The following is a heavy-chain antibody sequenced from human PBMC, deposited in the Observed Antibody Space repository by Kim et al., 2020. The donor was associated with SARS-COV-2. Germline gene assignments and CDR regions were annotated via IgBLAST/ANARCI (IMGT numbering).Heavy chain of an antibody. J-gene: IGHJ4*02. D-gene: IGHD2-2*02. CDR3: ARDQHCSSTSCYKSFDY. V-gene: IGHV6-1*01. Sequence: VKSRITINPDTSKNQFSLQLNSVTPEDTAVYYCARDQHCSSTSCYKSFDYWGQGTLVTVSS.